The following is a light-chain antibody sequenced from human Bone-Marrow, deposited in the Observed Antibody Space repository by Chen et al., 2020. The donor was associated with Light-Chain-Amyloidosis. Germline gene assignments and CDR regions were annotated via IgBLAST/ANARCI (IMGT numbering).Light chain of an antibody. Sequence: SALTQPRSVSGSPGQSVTISCTGPSSDVGGYTYVSLYQQHPGKAPKLMIYDVSKRPSGVPDRFSGSKSVNTASLTISGLQAEDESDYYCCSYAGSYTFWVFGGGTKLTVL. V-gene: IGLV2-11*01. CDR2: DVS. J-gene: IGLJ3*02. CDR3: CSYAGSYTFWV. CDR1: SSDVGGYTY.